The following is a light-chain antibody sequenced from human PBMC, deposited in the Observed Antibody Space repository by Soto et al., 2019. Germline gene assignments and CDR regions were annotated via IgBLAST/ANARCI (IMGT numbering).Light chain of an antibody. Sequence: QSALTQPASVSGSPGQSITISCTGTSSDVGFYNYVSWYQQHPGKAPKLMIYEVSNRPSGVSNRFSGSKSGNTASLTISGLQAGDEADYYCSSYTSSSPSVVFGGGTKLTAL. J-gene: IGLJ2*01. V-gene: IGLV2-14*01. CDR1: SSDVGFYNY. CDR2: EVS. CDR3: SSYTSSSPSVV.